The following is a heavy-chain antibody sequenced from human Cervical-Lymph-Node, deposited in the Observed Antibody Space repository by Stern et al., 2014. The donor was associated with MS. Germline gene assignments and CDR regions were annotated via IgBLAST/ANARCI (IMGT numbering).Heavy chain of an antibody. J-gene: IGHJ4*02. D-gene: IGHD6-13*01. CDR2: ISWDGGST. Sequence: EVHLVESGGVVVQPGGSLRLSCAASGFTFDDYAMHWVRQAPGKGLEWVSLISWDGGSTYYADSVKGRFTISRDNSKNSLYLQMNSLRAEDTALYYCAKDFGDSSSSNYWGQGTLVTVSS. CDR3: AKDFGDSSSSNY. V-gene: IGHV3-43D*03. CDR1: GFTFDDYA.